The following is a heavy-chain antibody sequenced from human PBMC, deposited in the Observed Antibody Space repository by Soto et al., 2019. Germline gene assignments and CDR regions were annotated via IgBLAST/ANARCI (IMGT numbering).Heavy chain of an antibody. CDR3: ARDNYDYIWGSYRRPTWYDP. CDR1: GFTFSSYS. CDR2: ISSSSSTI. V-gene: IGHV3-48*01. J-gene: IGHJ5*02. D-gene: IGHD3-16*02. Sequence: GGSLRLSCAASGFTFSSYSMNWDRQAPGKGLEWVSYISSSSSTIYYADSVKGRFTISRDNAKNSLYLQMNSLRAEDTAVYYCARDNYDYIWGSYRRPTWYDPWGQGTLVTVSS.